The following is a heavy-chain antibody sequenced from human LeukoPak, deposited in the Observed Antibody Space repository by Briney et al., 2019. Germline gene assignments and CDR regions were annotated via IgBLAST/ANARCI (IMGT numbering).Heavy chain of an antibody. CDR3: ASGSYGQFES. J-gene: IGHJ4*02. D-gene: IGHD3-16*01. CDR1: GFTFSSNA. Sequence: GVSLRLSCALTGFTFSSNAMNWVRQAPGKGLEWVSSINRGITITHYADSVKGRFTISRDNAKSSLYLDMNSLRDDDTAVYYCASGSYGQFESWGQGTLVSVSS. CDR2: INRGITIT. V-gene: IGHV3-48*02.